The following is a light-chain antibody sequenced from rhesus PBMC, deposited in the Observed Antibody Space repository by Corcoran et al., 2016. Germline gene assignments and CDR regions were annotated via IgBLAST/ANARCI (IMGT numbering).Light chain of an antibody. CDR1: PSIGTW. CDR2: KAS. Sequence: DIQMTQSPSSLSASVGDTVTITCRASPSIGTWFGWYQQKAGNAPELLIDKASSVQSGVQSRFGGSGSETDFTLTSSSLQSEDFATDYCQQYSSSPYSFGQGTKVEIK. V-gene: IGKV1-22*01. CDR3: QQYSSSPYS. J-gene: IGKJ2*01.